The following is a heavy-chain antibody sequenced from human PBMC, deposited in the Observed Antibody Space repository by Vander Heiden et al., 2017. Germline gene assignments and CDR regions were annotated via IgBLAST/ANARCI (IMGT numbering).Heavy chain of an antibody. D-gene: IGHD4-4*01. J-gene: IGHJ4*02. CDR3: ARDMRLTTVTTYDY. Sequence: EVQLVESGGGLVKPGGSLRLSCAASGFTFSSYSMNWVRQAPGKGLEWVSSISSSSSYIYYADSVKGRFTISRDNAKNSLYLQMNSLRAEDTAVYYCARDMRLTTVTTYDYWGQGTLVTVSS. CDR2: ISSSSSYI. V-gene: IGHV3-21*01. CDR1: GFTFSSYS.